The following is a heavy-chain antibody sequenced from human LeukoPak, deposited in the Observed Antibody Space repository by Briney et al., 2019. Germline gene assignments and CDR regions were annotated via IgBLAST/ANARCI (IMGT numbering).Heavy chain of an antibody. CDR3: ARVVQLSLDY. V-gene: IGHV3-30*04. J-gene: IGHJ4*02. CDR2: ISYDGSNK. CDR1: GFTFSSYA. Sequence: GGSLRLSCAASGFTFSSYAMHWVRQAPGKGLEWVAVISYDGSNKYYADSVKGRFTISRDNAKNTLYLQMNSLRAEDTAVYYCARVVQLSLDYWGQGTLVTVSS. D-gene: IGHD5-18*01.